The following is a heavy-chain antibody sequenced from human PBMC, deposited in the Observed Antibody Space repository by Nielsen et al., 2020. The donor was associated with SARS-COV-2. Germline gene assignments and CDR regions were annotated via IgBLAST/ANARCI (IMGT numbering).Heavy chain of an antibody. D-gene: IGHD2/OR15-2a*01. V-gene: IGHV4-30-4*08. J-gene: IGHJ6*03. CDR1: GASVNSNIYY. CDR2: IYSTGHT. Sequence: SETLSLTCTVAGASVNSNIYYWSWIRQPPGHGLEWIGYIYSTGHTFYNPSLSSRVTISLDTSQNQFSLRVTSVGAADAAVYFCARSTTDLYYYMDVWGEGTTVTVSS. CDR3: ARSTTDLYYYMDV.